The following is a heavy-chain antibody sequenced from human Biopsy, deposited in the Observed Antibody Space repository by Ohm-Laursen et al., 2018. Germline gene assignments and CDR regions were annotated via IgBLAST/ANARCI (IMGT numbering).Heavy chain of an antibody. J-gene: IGHJ6*02. Sequence: SLRLSCAASGFTFNNYGMQWLRQAPAEGLAWVAFIFYDGSNTYYADSVKGRFTISRDNSRDTLYLQMSSLRAEDTAVYYCAKDRYNYTPIGGFSMDVWDQGTTVTVSS. V-gene: IGHV3-30*18. CDR3: AKDRYNYTPIGGFSMDV. CDR2: IFYDGSNT. D-gene: IGHD5-18*01. CDR1: GFTFNNYG.